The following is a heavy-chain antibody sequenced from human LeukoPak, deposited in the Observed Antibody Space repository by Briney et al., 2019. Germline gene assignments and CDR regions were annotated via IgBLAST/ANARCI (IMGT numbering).Heavy chain of an antibody. CDR2: IYHSGST. V-gene: IGHV4-30-2*01. CDR3: ARVQYCGGDCYPYYFDD. D-gene: IGHD2-21*02. J-gene: IGHJ4*02. CDR1: GGSISSGGYS. Sequence: PSQTLSLTCAVSGGSISSGGYSWGWLRQPPGKGLEWIGYIYHSGSTYYNPSLKSRVTISVDRSKNQFSLKLSSVTAADTAVYYCARVQYCGGDCYPYYFDDWGQGTLVAVSS.